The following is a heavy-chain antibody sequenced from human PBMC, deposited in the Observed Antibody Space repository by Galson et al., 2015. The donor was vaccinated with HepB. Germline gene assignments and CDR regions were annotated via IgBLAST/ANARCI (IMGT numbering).Heavy chain of an antibody. Sequence: SLRLSCAASGFTFSVYAMSWARQAPGKGLEWVSSVSGSGATTYYADSKNADSVKGRFTISRDNDKNTLYLQMNSLTADDTAVYYCAKDRASGGSPDYYYGMDVWGQGTTVTVSS. V-gene: IGHV3-23*01. CDR1: GFTFSVYA. CDR3: AKDRASGGSPDYYYGMDV. J-gene: IGHJ6*02. CDR2: VSGSGATT. D-gene: IGHD6-19*01.